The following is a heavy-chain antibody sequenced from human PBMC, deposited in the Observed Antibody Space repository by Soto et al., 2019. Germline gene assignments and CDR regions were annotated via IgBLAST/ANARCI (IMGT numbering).Heavy chain of an antibody. CDR3: ARGLYSGWHYFDY. CDR1: GFTFSDYW. CDR2: IKQDGNEK. Sequence: AGGSLRLSCAVSGFTFSDYWMSWVRQAPGKGLEWVANIKQDGNEKYYVDSVKGRFTISRDNAKNSLYLQMNSLRAEDTAVYYCARGLYSGWHYFDYWGQGTLVTVS. D-gene: IGHD5-12*01. V-gene: IGHV3-7*04. J-gene: IGHJ4*02.